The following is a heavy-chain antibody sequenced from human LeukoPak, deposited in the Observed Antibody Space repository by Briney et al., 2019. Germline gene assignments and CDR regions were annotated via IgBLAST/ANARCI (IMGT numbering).Heavy chain of an antibody. V-gene: IGHV4-4*07. CDR2: MYTSGAT. D-gene: IGHD3-9*01. J-gene: IGHJ4*02. CDR1: GDSISNYY. Sequence: SETLSLTCTVSGDSISNYYWSWIRQPAGKGLEWIGRMYTSGATNYNPSLKSRVTISVDTSKNQFSLKLSSVTAADTAVYYCARLSYDILTGSAPHDYWGQGTLVTVSS. CDR3: ARLSYDILTGSAPHDY.